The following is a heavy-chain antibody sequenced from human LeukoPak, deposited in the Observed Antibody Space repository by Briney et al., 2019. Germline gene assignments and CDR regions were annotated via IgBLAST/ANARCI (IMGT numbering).Heavy chain of an antibody. D-gene: IGHD6-25*01. CDR2: ISWNSGSI. CDR1: GFTFDNYA. J-gene: IGHJ4*02. V-gene: IGHV3-9*01. CDR3: AKSSACSGRASFDY. Sequence: GRCLRLSYAAYGFTFDNYAMHWVRQAPRKGLEWVSGISWNSGSIGYADSVEGRFTISRDNAKNSLYLQMNSQITEVRAVDTGAKSSACSGRASFDYWGQGTLVTVSS.